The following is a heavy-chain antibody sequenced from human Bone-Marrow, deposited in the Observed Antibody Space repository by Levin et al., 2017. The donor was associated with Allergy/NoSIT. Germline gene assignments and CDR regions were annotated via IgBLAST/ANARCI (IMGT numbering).Heavy chain of an antibody. CDR2: IGSDERT. Sequence: LSLTCAASGFHFSGNAMAWVRQAPGKGLEWVSGIGSDERTHYGDSVKGRFTISRDNSKNMLYLQMNSLRADDTALYYCAKDIYAWSFDSWGQGTMVTVSS. D-gene: IGHD2/OR15-2a*01. CDR3: AKDIYAWSFDS. J-gene: IGHJ3*02. V-gene: IGHV3-23*01. CDR1: GFHFSGNA.